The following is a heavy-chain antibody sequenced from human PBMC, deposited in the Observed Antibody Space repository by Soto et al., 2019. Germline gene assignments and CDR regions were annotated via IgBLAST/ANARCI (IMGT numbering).Heavy chain of an antibody. CDR2: ISGSGGST. Sequence: GGSLRLSCAASGFTFSSYAMSWVRQAPGKGLEWVSAISGSGGSTYYADSVKGRFTISRDNPKNTLYLQMNSLRAEDTAVYYCANFANDYYDSSGYYALPHDAFDIWGQGTMVTVSS. V-gene: IGHV3-23*01. CDR3: ANFANDYYDSSGYYALPHDAFDI. J-gene: IGHJ3*02. CDR1: GFTFSSYA. D-gene: IGHD3-22*01.